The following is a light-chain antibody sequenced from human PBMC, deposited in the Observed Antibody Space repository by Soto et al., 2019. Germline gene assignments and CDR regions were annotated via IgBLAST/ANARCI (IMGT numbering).Light chain of an antibody. CDR2: AAS. CDR3: QQLHGYXIX. Sequence: DIQITQSPSTLSASAGERVTITFLASQTISNWLAWYQQKPGKAPKLLIYAASSLQSGVPSRFSGSGSGTHFTLTISSLQPEDFATXYXQQLHGYXIXFGQGTRLEIK. V-gene: IGKV1-5*01. J-gene: IGKJ5*01. CDR1: QTISNW.